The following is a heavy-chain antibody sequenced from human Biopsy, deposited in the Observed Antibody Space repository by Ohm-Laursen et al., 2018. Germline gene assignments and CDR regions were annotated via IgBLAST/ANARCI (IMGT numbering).Heavy chain of an antibody. J-gene: IGHJ4*02. CDR3: ARHSLDDFWSGAHYYFDY. CDR1: GGSISSRNHY. Sequence: ILSLTCSVSGGSISSRNHYWGWLRQPPGKGLEWIGHVYYSGSTFYNSSLESRVTVSVDTSKNQFHLRLTSMSASDTAVYYCARHSLDDFWSGAHYYFDYWGLGTLVTVSS. CDR2: VYYSGST. D-gene: IGHD3-3*01. V-gene: IGHV4-39*01.